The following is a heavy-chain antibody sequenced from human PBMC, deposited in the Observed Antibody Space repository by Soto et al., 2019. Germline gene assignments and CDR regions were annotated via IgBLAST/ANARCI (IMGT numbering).Heavy chain of an antibody. V-gene: IGHV3-23*01. CDR1: GFPFGENA. Sequence: GGSLRLSCAASGFPFGENAMNWVRQAPGKGLEWVSAISNSFSDGNTHYADSVKGRFTISRDNDKNTVFLEMNSLRAEDTAVYYCAKVFSPEGGNYFDYWGQGTLVTVSS. CDR2: ISNSFSDGNT. CDR3: AKVFSPEGGNYFDY. J-gene: IGHJ4*02.